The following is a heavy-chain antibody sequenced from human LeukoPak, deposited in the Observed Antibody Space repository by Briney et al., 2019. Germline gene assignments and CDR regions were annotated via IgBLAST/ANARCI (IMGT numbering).Heavy chain of an antibody. D-gene: IGHD3-10*01. CDR2: IRGSDGST. V-gene: IGHV3-23*01. CDR3: AKRGVVIRGILLIGYHQEAYHYDF. Sequence: GGSLRLSCAASGFPFSTYAMSWVRQAPGKGLEWVSSIRGSDGSTYYADSVKGRFAISRDNSKNTLYLQMNSLRAEDTAVYFCAKRGVVIRGILLIGYHQEAYHYDFWGQGVLVTVSS. CDR1: GFPFSTYA. J-gene: IGHJ4*02.